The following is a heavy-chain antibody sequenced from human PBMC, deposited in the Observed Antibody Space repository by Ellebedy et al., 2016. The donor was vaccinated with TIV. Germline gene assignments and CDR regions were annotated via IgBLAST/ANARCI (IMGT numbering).Heavy chain of an antibody. CDR3: ARASNSGSYSYYFDY. CDR2: IYNGGST. CDR1: GFTVSSNY. V-gene: IGHV3-53*01. Sequence: GESLKISCAASGFTVSSNYMSWVRQAPGKGLEWVSIIYNGGSTYYADSVKGRFTISRDNSKNTLYLQMNSLRAEDTAVYYCARASNSGSYSYYFDYWGQGTLVSVSS. D-gene: IGHD1-26*01. J-gene: IGHJ4*02.